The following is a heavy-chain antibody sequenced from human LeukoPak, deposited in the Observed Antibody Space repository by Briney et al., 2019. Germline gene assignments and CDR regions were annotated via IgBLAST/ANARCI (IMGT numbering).Heavy chain of an antibody. J-gene: IGHJ1*01. D-gene: IGHD5-12*01. V-gene: IGHV4-61*05. CDR3: ATRGLGYSRPPFHH. Sequence: PWETLSLTCTVSGVSISSSYSYWGWIRQPPGKGLEWIGEIFHSGPINYNPSLRGRISVSIDKSKNQFSLKLTSVTAADTAMYYCATRGLGYSRPPFHHWGQGILVSVSS. CDR1: GVSISSSYSY. CDR2: IFHSGPI.